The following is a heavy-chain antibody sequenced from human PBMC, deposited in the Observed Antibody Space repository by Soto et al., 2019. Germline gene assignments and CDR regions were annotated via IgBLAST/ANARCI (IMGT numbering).Heavy chain of an antibody. J-gene: IGHJ4*02. Sequence: SDTLSLSGSVSGGSINSYWWSWIRQPAGKGLEWIGRVYSSGTTDYNPSLNSRATLSVETSKNQFSLKLSSVTAADTAVYYCARDIGSYAYGEGYWGQGIQVTVSS. V-gene: IGHV4-4*07. CDR2: VYSSGTT. D-gene: IGHD3-10*01. CDR1: GGSINSYW. CDR3: ARDIGSYAYGEGY.